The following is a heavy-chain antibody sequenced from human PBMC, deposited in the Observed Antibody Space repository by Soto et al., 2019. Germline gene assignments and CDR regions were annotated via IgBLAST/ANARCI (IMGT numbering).Heavy chain of an antibody. J-gene: IGHJ4*02. CDR3: ARRAVVVAATRDVGDY. CDR1: GYSFTSYW. Sequence: GESLKISCKGSGYSFTSYWISWVRQMPGKGLEWMGRIDPSDSYTNYSPSFQGHVTISADKSISTAYLQWSSLKASDTAMYYCARRAVVVAATRDVGDYWGQGTLVTVSS. CDR2: IDPSDSYT. D-gene: IGHD2-15*01. V-gene: IGHV5-10-1*01.